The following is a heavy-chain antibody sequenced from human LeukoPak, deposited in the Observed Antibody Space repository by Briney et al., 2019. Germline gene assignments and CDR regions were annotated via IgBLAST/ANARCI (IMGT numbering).Heavy chain of an antibody. Sequence: PGGSLRLSCEASGFTFQDYYMSWMRQAPGKGLEWVSFISSNGATKYYADSVRGRFTISRDNAKNSVYLYMNSLREDDTAVYYCAIQMTMIVVVPYFDYWGQGIPVTVSP. CDR2: ISSNGATK. V-gene: IGHV3-11*04. CDR3: AIQMTMIVVVPYFDY. J-gene: IGHJ4*02. CDR1: GFTFQDYY. D-gene: IGHD3-22*01.